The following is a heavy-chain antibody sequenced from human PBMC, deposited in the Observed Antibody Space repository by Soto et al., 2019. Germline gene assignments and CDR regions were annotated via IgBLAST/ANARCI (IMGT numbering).Heavy chain of an antibody. V-gene: IGHV4-59*01. J-gene: IGHJ4*02. D-gene: IGHD3-10*01. Sequence: SETLSLTCTVSGGSISSYYWSWIRQPPGKGLEWIGYIYYSGSTNYNPSLKSRVTISVDTSKNQFSLKLSSVTAADTAVYYCARVKAAMVRGVIDYWGQGTLVTVSS. CDR1: GGSISSYY. CDR2: IYYSGST. CDR3: ARVKAAMVRGVIDY.